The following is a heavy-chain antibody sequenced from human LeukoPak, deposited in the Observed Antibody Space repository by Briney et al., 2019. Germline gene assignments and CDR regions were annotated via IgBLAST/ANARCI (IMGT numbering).Heavy chain of an antibody. CDR1: GYTFTSYY. CDR3: ARDQGSYYYDSSGYPAY. D-gene: IGHD3-22*01. CDR2: INPSGGST. J-gene: IGHJ4*02. V-gene: IGHV1-46*01. Sequence: GSVKVSCKASGYTFTSYYMHWVRQAPGQGLEWMGIINPSGGSTGYAQKFQDRVTMTRDTSTSTVYMELSSLRSEDTAVYYCARDQGSYYYDSSGYPAYWGQGTLVTVSS.